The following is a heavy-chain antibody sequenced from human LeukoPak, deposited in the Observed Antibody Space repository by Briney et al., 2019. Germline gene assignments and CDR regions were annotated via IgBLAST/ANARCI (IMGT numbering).Heavy chain of an antibody. CDR3: ARRIASAYALDS. D-gene: IGHD3-16*01. CDR1: GGSISGAY. Sequence: KPSETLSLTCTVSGGSISGAYWSWILQPPGKGLEWIGYIYSSGITNYNPTLKSRVTMSVDTSKNQFSLNLSSVTAADTAVYYCARRIASAYALDSWGQGTLVTVSS. J-gene: IGHJ4*02. CDR2: IYSSGIT. V-gene: IGHV4-4*09.